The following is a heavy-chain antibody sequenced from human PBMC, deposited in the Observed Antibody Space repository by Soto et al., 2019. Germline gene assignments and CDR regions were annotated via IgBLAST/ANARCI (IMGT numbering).Heavy chain of an antibody. Sequence: ASVKVSCKASGYTFTSYAMHWVRQAPGQRLEWMGWINAGNGNTKYSQKFQGRVTITRDTSASTAYMELSSLRSEDTAVYYCARELAAADLTPLWYYYGMDVWGQGTTVTVSS. CDR3: ARELAAADLTPLWYYYGMDV. CDR1: GYTFTSYA. V-gene: IGHV1-3*01. CDR2: INAGNGNT. D-gene: IGHD6-13*01. J-gene: IGHJ6*02.